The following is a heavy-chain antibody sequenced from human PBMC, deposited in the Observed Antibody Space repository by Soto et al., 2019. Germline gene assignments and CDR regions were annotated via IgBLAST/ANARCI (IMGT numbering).Heavy chain of an antibody. CDR1: GFRFSSYA. D-gene: IGHD4-17*01. V-gene: IGHV3-23*01. CDR3: AKDHGGDYGDPLYSFDY. J-gene: IGHJ4*02. Sequence: DVQLLESGGGLAQPGGSLRLSCSAPGFRFSSYAMSRVPQAPGPGLGWVSVISGSGATTFYIRSVKGRFTISRDNSKNTVYLQLNSLRAEDTALYYCAKDHGGDYGDPLYSFDYWGQGALVIVSS. CDR2: ISGSGATT.